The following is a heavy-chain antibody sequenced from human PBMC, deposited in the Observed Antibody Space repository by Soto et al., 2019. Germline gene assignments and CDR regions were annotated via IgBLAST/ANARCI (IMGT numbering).Heavy chain of an antibody. CDR2: IYYSGST. V-gene: IGHV4-39*01. CDR3: ARHVLAAAPGGIRYYGMDV. CDR1: GGSISSSSYY. Sequence: SETLSLTCTVSGGSISSSSYYWGWIRQPPGKGLEWIGSIYYSGSTYYNPSLKSRVTISVDTSKNQFSLKLSSVTAADTAVYYCARHVLAAAPGGIRYYGMDVWGQGTTVTVSS. J-gene: IGHJ6*02. D-gene: IGHD6-13*01.